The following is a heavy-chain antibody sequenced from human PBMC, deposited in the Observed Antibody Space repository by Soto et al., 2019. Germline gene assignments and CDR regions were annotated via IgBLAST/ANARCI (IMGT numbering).Heavy chain of an antibody. Sequence: SETLSLTCAVSGYSISSGYYWGWIRQPPGKGLEWIGSIYHSGSTYYNPSLKSRVTISVDTSKNQFSLKLSSVTAADTAGYYCARGGLGGSGSSYYYYGMDVWGQGTTVTVSS. CDR1: GYSISSGYY. CDR2: IYHSGST. V-gene: IGHV4-38-2*01. J-gene: IGHJ6*02. CDR3: ARGGLGGSGSSYYYYGMDV. D-gene: IGHD3-10*01.